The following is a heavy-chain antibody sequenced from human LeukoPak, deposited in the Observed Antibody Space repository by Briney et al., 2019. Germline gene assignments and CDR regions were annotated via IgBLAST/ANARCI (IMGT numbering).Heavy chain of an antibody. CDR1: GFIFRNYW. Sequence: GGSLRLSCAASGFIFRNYWMHWVRQAPGKGLEWVSAIDSSGSYTWYDDSVKGRFTISRDNSKNTLYLQMNSLRAEDTAVYYCAKGSAGGRPYYFDYWGQGTLVPVSS. CDR3: AKGSAGGRPYYFDY. J-gene: IGHJ4*02. CDR2: IDSSGSYT. D-gene: IGHD6-13*01. V-gene: IGHV3-23*05.